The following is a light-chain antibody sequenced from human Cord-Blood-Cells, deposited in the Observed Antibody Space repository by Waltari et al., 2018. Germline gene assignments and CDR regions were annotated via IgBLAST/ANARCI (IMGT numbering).Light chain of an antibody. CDR1: QSISSY. J-gene: IGKJ4*01. Sequence: DIQMTQSPSSLSASVGDRVTIPCRASQSISSYLNWYQQKPGKAPKLLIYAASSLQSGVPSRFSGSGSGTDFTLTISSLQPEDFATYYWQQSYSTPLTFGGGTKVEIK. V-gene: IGKV1-39*01. CDR3: QQSYSTPLT. CDR2: AAS.